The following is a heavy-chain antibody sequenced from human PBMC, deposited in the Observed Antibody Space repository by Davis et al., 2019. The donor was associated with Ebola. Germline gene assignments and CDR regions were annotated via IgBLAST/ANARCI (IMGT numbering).Heavy chain of an antibody. CDR1: GFTFSSYG. J-gene: IGHJ6*04. Sequence: GESLKISCAASGFTFSSYGMHWVRQAPGKGLEWVAFIRYDGSNKYYADSVKGRFTISRDNSKNTLYLQMNSLRAEDTAVYYCARDPGVVPGRTFLYHGMDVWGKGTTVAVSS. CDR3: ARDPGVVPGRTFLYHGMDV. V-gene: IGHV3-30*02. D-gene: IGHD2-2*01. CDR2: IRYDGSNK.